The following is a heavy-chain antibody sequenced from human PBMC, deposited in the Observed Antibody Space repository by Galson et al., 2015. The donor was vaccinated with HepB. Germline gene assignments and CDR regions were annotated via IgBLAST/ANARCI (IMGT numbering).Heavy chain of an antibody. D-gene: IGHD3-3*01. CDR2: INPSGGST. CDR1: GYTFTSYY. Sequence: SVKVSCKASGYTFTSYYMHWVRQAPGQGLEWMGIINPSGGSTSYAQKFQGRVTMTRDTSTSTVYMELSSLRSEDTAVYYCARGPYDFWSGYPVDYWGQGTLVTVSS. V-gene: IGHV1-46*03. J-gene: IGHJ4*02. CDR3: ARGPYDFWSGYPVDY.